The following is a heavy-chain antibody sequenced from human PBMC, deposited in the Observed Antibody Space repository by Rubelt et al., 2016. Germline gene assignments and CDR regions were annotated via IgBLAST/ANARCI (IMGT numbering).Heavy chain of an antibody. Sequence: EVQLVESGGGLVQPGRSLRLSCAASGFTFDDYAMHWVRQAPGKGLEWVSGISWNSGSIGYADSVKGRFTISRDNSKNTLYLQMNSLRAEDTAVYYCAILPLWFGQLLSNFDYWGQGTLVTVSS. D-gene: IGHD3-10*01. CDR3: AILPLWFGQLLSNFDY. CDR1: GFTFDDYA. CDR2: ISWNSGSI. J-gene: IGHJ4*02. V-gene: IGHV3-9*01.